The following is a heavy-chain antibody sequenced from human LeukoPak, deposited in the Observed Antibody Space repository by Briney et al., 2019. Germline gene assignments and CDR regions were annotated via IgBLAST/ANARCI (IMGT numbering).Heavy chain of an antibody. J-gene: IGHJ4*02. V-gene: IGHV4-59*01. D-gene: IGHD3-10*01. CDR1: GDSISYYY. CDR2: VYSSGGT. CDR3: ARERSGLGYFDY. Sequence: SETLSLTCSVSGDSISYYYWTWIRQPPGKGLEWIGYVYSSGGTNYNPSLKSRVTMSIDTSKNQFSLELRSVTAAGTAVYFCARERSGLGYFDYWGQGALVTVSS.